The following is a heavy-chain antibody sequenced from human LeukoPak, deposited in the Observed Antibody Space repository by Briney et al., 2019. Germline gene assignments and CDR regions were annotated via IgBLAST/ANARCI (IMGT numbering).Heavy chain of an antibody. J-gene: IGHJ6*02. V-gene: IGHV4-59*01. D-gene: IGHD5-18*01. Sequence: SETLSLTCTVSGGSISSYYWSWIRQPPVKGLEWIGYIYYSGSTNYNPSLKSRVTISVDTSKNQFSLKLSSVTAADTAVYYCARDRGRIQLWSSTIGAYYYAMDVWGQGTTVTVSS. CDR2: IYYSGST. CDR3: ARDRGRIQLWSSTIGAYYYAMDV. CDR1: GGSISSYY.